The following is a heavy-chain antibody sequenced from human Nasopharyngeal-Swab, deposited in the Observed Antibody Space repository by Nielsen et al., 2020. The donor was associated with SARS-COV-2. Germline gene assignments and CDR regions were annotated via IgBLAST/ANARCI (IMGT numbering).Heavy chain of an antibody. J-gene: IGHJ6*02. CDR1: GYTFTSYG. V-gene: IGHV1-18*01. Sequence: ASVQVSCKASGYTFTSYGISWVRQAPGQGLEWLGWISAYNGNTNYAQKLQGRVTMTTDTSTSTAYMELRSLRSDDTAVYYCARDSAGKYDYVWGSYRDYYHGMDVWGQGTTVTVSS. CDR3: ARDSAGKYDYVWGSYRDYYHGMDV. D-gene: IGHD3-16*02. CDR2: ISAYNGNT.